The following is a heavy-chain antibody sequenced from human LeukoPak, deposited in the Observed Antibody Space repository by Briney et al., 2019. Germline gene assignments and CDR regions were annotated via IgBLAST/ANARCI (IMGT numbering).Heavy chain of an antibody. D-gene: IGHD3-22*01. V-gene: IGHV3-30*02. CDR2: IRYDGSNK. CDR3: AKESGTYYYDSSGYLTAGGFDY. J-gene: IGHJ4*02. Sequence: PGGSLRLSCAASGFTFSSYGMHWVRQAPGKGLEWVAFIRYDGSNKYYADSVKGRFTISRDNSKNTLYLQMNSLRAEDTAVYYCAKESGTYYYDSSGYLTAGGFDYWGQGTLVTVSS. CDR1: GFTFSSYG.